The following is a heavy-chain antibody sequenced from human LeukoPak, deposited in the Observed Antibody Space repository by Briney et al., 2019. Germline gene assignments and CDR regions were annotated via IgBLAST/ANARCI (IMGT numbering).Heavy chain of an antibody. Sequence: GGSLRLSCAASGFTVSSNYMSWVRQAPGKGLEWVSVIYSGGSTYYADSVKGRFTISRHNSKSTLYLQMNSLRAEDTAVYYCARMGRTYTQGGFDYWGQGSLVTVSS. J-gene: IGHJ4*02. D-gene: IGHD1-1*01. V-gene: IGHV3-53*04. CDR2: IYSGGST. CDR1: GFTVSSNY. CDR3: ARMGRTYTQGGFDY.